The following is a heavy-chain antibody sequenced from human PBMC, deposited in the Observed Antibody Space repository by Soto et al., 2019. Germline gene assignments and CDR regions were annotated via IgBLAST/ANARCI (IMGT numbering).Heavy chain of an antibody. Sequence: SETLSLTCTGSGGSISSSSYYWGWIRQPPGKGLEWIGSIYYSGSTYYNPSLKSRVTISVDTSKNQFSLKLSSVTAADTAVYYCARRLNYDFWSGYTLDYWGQGTLVTVSS. V-gene: IGHV4-39*01. CDR1: GGSISSSSYY. CDR2: IYYSGST. J-gene: IGHJ4*02. CDR3: ARRLNYDFWSGYTLDY. D-gene: IGHD3-3*01.